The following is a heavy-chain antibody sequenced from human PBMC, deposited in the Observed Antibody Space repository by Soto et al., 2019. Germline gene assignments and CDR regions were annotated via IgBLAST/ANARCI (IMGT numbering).Heavy chain of an antibody. J-gene: IGHJ5*02. Sequence: PSETLCLTCTVSGGSISSYYWSWIRQPPGKGLEWIGYIYYSGSTNYNPSLKSRVTISVDTSKNQFSLKLSSVTAADTAVYYCAREIQLERLINWFDPWGQGTLVT. D-gene: IGHD1-1*01. CDR3: AREIQLERLINWFDP. CDR1: GGSISSYY. V-gene: IGHV4-59*01. CDR2: IYYSGST.